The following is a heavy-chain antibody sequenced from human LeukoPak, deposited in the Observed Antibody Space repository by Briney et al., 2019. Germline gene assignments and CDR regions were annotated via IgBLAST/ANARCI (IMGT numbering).Heavy chain of an antibody. CDR3: GGFGCEAGVDL. Sequence: PGGSLRLSCAASGFMFSTYWMTWVRQAPGKGLEWVANIKPDGSETYYVDSVKGRFTISRDNTKNLLYLQMNSLRGEDAAVYHCGGFGCEAGVDLWGQGTLVSVSS. CDR2: IKPDGSET. V-gene: IGHV3-7*01. D-gene: IGHD3-10*01. J-gene: IGHJ4*02. CDR1: GFMFSTYW.